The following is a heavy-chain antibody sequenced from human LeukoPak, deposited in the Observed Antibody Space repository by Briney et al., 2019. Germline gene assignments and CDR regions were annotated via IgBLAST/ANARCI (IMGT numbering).Heavy chain of an antibody. V-gene: IGHV1-69*13. Sequence: SVKVSCKASGYTFTSYGISWVRQAPGQGLEWMGGIIPIFGTANYAQKFQGRVTITADESTSTAYMELSSLRSEDTAVYYCARGGYSYGYGNAFDIWGQGTMVTVSS. D-gene: IGHD5-18*01. CDR2: IIPIFGTA. CDR3: ARGGYSYGYGNAFDI. CDR1: GYTFTSYG. J-gene: IGHJ3*02.